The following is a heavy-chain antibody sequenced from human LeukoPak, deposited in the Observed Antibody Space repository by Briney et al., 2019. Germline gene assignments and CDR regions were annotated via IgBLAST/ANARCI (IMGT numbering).Heavy chain of an antibody. Sequence: GESLKISCKGSGYSFTSYWIGWVRQMPGKGLEWMGIIYPGDSDTRHSPSFQGQVTISADKSISTAYLQWSSLKASDTAMYYCARQYGSGSYYNNDPFDYWGQGTLVTVSS. CDR3: ARQYGSGSYYNNDPFDY. CDR2: IYPGDSDT. CDR1: GYSFTSYW. D-gene: IGHD3-10*01. J-gene: IGHJ4*02. V-gene: IGHV5-51*01.